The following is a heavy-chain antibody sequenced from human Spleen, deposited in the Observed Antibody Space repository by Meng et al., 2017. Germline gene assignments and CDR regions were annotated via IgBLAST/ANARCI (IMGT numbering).Heavy chain of an antibody. D-gene: IGHD2-21*02. J-gene: IGHJ4*02. V-gene: IGHV3-30*01. CDR3: ARSYECLLPGYSDC. Sequence: SVKGRFTISRDHSKNTLYLQMNRLTDEDTSVYLCARSYECLLPGYSDCWGQGTLVTVSS.